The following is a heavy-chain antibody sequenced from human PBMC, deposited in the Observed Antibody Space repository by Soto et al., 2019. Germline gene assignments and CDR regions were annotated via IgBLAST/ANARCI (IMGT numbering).Heavy chain of an antibody. CDR3: AAHLMAANLSFDY. V-gene: IGHV1-2*02. J-gene: IGHJ4*02. D-gene: IGHD1-26*01. Sequence: QVQLVQSGAEMKKPGASVKVSCKASGYTFTGYYMHWVRQAPGQGLEWMGWINPNSGGTNYAQKFQGRVTMTSDTSISTAYMELSRLRSDDTAVYYCAAHLMAANLSFDYWGQGTLVTVSS. CDR1: GYTFTGYY. CDR2: INPNSGGT.